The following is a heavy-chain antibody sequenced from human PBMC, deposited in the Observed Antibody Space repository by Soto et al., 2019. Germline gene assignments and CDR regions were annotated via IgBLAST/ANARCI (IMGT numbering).Heavy chain of an antibody. CDR2: IYYSGST. J-gene: IGHJ4*02. D-gene: IGHD1-1*01. CDR3: ARWPQLEPRFDY. Sequence: SETLSLTCTVSGGSISSGGYYWSWIRQHPGKGLEWIGYIYYSGSTYYNPSLKSRVTISVDTSKNQFSLKLSSVAAADTAVYYCARWPQLEPRFDYWGQGTLVTVSS. V-gene: IGHV4-31*03. CDR1: GGSISSGGYY.